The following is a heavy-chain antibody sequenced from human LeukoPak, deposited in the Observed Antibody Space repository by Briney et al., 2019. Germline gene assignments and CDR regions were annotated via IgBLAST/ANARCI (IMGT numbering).Heavy chain of an antibody. CDR2: IYPGDSDT. J-gene: IGHJ4*02. Sequence: GESLKISCKGSGYRFTRYWIGWVRQMPGKGLEWMGIIYPGDSDTRYSPSFQGQVTISADKSISTAYLQWSSLKASDTAMYYCARPIHYDSSGYYSGKAIMLGGPRAITYYFDYWGQGTLVTVSS. V-gene: IGHV5-51*01. CDR1: GYRFTRYW. D-gene: IGHD3-22*01. CDR3: ARPIHYDSSGYYSGKAIMLGGPRAITYYFDY.